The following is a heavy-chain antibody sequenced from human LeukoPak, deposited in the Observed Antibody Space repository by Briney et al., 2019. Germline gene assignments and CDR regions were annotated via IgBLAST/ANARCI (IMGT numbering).Heavy chain of an antibody. CDR1: GFTNSEYM. CDR3: AKSGLNHGCDF. Sequence: GGSLTLSCTASGFTNSEYMKTVLRQAPGKGLEWVANIKEDGSQKYYVDSVRGRFTISRDNAKNSLYLQMNSLRPEDTAVYYCAKSGLNHGCDFWGQRTLVTVSS. V-gene: IGHV3-7*01. J-gene: IGHJ4*02. CDR2: IKEDGSQK. D-gene: IGHD1-14*01.